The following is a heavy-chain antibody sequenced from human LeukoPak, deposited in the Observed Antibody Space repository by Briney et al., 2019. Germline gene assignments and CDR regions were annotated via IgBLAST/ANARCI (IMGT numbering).Heavy chain of an antibody. D-gene: IGHD3-10*01. V-gene: IGHV5-10-1*01. CDR3: ARVRRYGSGSSWFDP. CDR2: IDPSDSYT. J-gene: IGHJ5*02. CDR1: GYSFTSYW. Sequence: GESLRISWKGSGYSFTSYWNSWVRQMSGQGLEWMGRIDPSDSYTNYSPSFQGHFTISAHKSICTSNLQWSSLKASDTAMYYCARVRRYGSGSSWFDPSGHRNLVTASS.